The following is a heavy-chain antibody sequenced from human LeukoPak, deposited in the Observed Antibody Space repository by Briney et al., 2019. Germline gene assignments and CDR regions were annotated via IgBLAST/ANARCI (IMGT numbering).Heavy chain of an antibody. J-gene: IGHJ4*02. CDR2: ISSSGSTI. CDR3: AVVYYYDSSGPDFDY. CDR1: GFTFSDYY. V-gene: IGHV3-11*04. Sequence: GGSLRLSCAASGFTFSDYYMSWIRQAPGKGLEWVSYISSSGSTIYYADSVKGRFTISRDNAKNSLYLQMNSLRAEDTAVYYCAVVYYYDSSGPDFDYWGQGTLVTVSS. D-gene: IGHD3-22*01.